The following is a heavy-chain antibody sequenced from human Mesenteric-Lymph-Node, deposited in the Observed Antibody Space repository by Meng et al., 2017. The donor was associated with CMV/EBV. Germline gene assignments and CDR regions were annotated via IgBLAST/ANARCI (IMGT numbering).Heavy chain of an antibody. CDR2: IYGTGIT. CDR3: AKSRSSTPGIVDD. D-gene: IGHD2/OR15-2a*01. V-gene: IGHV4-61*08. CDR1: GVSVTRGAYH. Sequence: QVQSQECSQGLVKPSETRSLTCIVFGVSVTRGAYHVSWNRQSPGKGLEWIGYIYGTGITIYNPSLKSRVTILLETSKNQFSLKLNSVTTADTAVYYCAKSRSSTPGIVDDWGQGTLVTVSS. J-gene: IGHJ4*02.